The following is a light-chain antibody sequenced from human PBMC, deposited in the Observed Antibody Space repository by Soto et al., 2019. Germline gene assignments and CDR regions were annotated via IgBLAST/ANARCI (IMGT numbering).Light chain of an antibody. CDR3: QQDYQSPLT. Sequence: IQATQSPSTLSASVGYRVSITRRATHGIRNDLGWYQQKPGKAPKLLIYAASSLPSGVPYRFRGSGSGTDFTLTISRLKPEDFAMYYCQQDYQSPLTFGQGTQVDIK. V-gene: IGKV1-6*01. CDR1: HGIRND. CDR2: AAS. J-gene: IGKJ1*01.